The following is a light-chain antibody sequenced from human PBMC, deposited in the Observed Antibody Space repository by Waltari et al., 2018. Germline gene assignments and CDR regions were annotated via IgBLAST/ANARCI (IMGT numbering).Light chain of an antibody. V-gene: IGKV3-11*01. CDR1: QTVRTF. J-gene: IGKJ2*01. CDR2: DAS. Sequence: EIVLTQSPATLTLSPGDTATLSRRASQTVRTFLAWYQQKPGQAPRLLIFDASSRATGISPKFRGRGSGTDFTLTVNNLEPEDFAVYYCQQRSSWPYTFGQGTRVDFK. CDR3: QQRSSWPYT.